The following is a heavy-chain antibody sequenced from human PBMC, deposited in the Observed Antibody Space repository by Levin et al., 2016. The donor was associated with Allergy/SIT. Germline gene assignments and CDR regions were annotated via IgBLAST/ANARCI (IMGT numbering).Heavy chain of an antibody. D-gene: IGHD3-22*01. V-gene: IGHV4-59*01. CDR2: ISYSGST. Sequence: SETLSLTCTVSGGSISDYYWSWIRQPPGKGLEWIGYISYSGSTSYNPSLKSRVTISADTSKNQFSLRLSSVTAADTAVYYCARMGRSYYESSGYYYYWGQGTLVTVSS. CDR1: GGSISDYY. CDR3: ARMGRSYYESSGYYYY. J-gene: IGHJ4*02.